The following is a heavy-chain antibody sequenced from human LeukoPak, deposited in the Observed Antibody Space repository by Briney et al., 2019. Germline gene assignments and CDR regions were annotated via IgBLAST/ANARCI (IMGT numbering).Heavy chain of an antibody. D-gene: IGHD6-13*01. CDR1: GFTFSSYA. Sequence: GGSLRLSCAASGFTFSSYAMRWVRQAPGKGLEWVAVISYDGSNKYYADSVKGRFTISRDNSKNTLYLQMNSLRAEDTAVYYCARDVRVAAAGTVFDYWGQGTLVTVSS. CDR2: ISYDGSNK. J-gene: IGHJ4*02. V-gene: IGHV3-30*04. CDR3: ARDVRVAAAGTVFDY.